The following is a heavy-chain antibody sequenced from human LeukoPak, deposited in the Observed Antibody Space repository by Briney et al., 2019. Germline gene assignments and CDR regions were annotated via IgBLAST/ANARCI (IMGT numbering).Heavy chain of an antibody. J-gene: IGHJ6*02. CDR3: ARDGGYCSGGSCYALYYYYYYGMDV. Sequence: GGSLRLSFASPGFTFSSYARHWVRQAPGRGLEWVAVISYDGSNKYYADSVKGRFTISRDNSKNTLYLQMNSLRAEDTAVYYCARDGGYCSGGSCYALYYYYYYGMDVWGQGTTVTVSS. D-gene: IGHD2-15*01. CDR2: ISYDGSNK. V-gene: IGHV3-30-3*01. CDR1: GFTFSSYA.